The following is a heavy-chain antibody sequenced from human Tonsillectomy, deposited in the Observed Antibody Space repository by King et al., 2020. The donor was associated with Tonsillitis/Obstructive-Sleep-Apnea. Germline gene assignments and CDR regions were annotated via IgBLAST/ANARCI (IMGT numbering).Heavy chain of an antibody. CDR3: TTDCLSSTCQVAFDI. D-gene: IGHD2-2*01. J-gene: IGHJ3*02. V-gene: IGHV3-15*01. Sequence: VQLVESGGGLVKPGGSLRLSCAASGFTFNNAWMSWVRQAPGKGLEWVGRIKSKTHGGTTEYAAPVKGRFTISRDDSRNTLYLQMNSLKTEDTAVYYCTTDCLSSTCQVAFDIWGQGTMVTVSS. CDR1: GFTFNNAW. CDR2: IKSKTHGGTT.